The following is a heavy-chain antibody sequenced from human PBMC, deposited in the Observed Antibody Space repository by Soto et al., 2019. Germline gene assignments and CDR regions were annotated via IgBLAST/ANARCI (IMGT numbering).Heavy chain of an antibody. CDR1: GGSISSSSYY. D-gene: IGHD3-10*01. Sequence: PSETLSLTCAVSGGSISSSSYYWGWIRQPPGKGLEWIGSIYYSGSTYYNPSLKSRVTISVDTSKNQFSLKLISVTAADTAVYYCARLFGEKDYWGQGTLVTVSS. CDR3: ARLFGEKDY. CDR2: IYYSGST. J-gene: IGHJ4*02. V-gene: IGHV4-39*01.